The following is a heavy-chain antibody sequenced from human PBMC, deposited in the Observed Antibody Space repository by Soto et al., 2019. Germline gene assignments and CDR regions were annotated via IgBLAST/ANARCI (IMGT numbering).Heavy chain of an antibody. D-gene: IGHD3-22*01. CDR2: ISSSSSYI. Sequence: EVQLVESGGGLVKPGGSLRLSCAASGFTFSSYSMNWVRQAPGKGLEWVSSISSSSSYIYYADSVKGRFTISRDNAKNSLYLQMNSLRAEDTAVYYCARDSDSSGGWFDPWGQGTLVTVSS. CDR1: GFTFSSYS. CDR3: ARDSDSSGGWFDP. V-gene: IGHV3-21*01. J-gene: IGHJ5*02.